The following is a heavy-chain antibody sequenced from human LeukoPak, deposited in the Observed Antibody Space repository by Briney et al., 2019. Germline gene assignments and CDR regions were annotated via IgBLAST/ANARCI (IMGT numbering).Heavy chain of an antibody. CDR3: ARDLDDSYTNYYGMDV. CDR1: GYTVTSYY. J-gene: IGHJ6*02. D-gene: IGHD3-16*02. V-gene: IGHV1-46*01. Sequence: ASVKVSCKASGYTVTSYYMHWVRQAPGQGLEWMAILNPSGGSSSYAQKFQGRATLTRATSTSTVYMELSSLRSEGTAVYYCARDLDDSYTNYYGMDVWGQGTTVTVSS. CDR2: LNPSGGSS.